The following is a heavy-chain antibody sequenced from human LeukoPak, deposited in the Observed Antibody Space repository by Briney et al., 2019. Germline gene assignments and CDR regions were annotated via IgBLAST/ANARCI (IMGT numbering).Heavy chain of an antibody. V-gene: IGHV5-51*01. J-gene: IGHJ4*02. Sequence: GESLKISCKGSGYSFNTYWIGWVRQMPGKGLEWMGIIYPGDSDTKYSPSFQGQVTISADKSISTAYLQWSSLKASDTAMYYCARFPLAGSGYYYFDYWGQGTLVTVSS. CDR2: IYPGDSDT. CDR1: GYSFNTYW. D-gene: IGHD3-22*01. CDR3: ARFPLAGSGYYYFDY.